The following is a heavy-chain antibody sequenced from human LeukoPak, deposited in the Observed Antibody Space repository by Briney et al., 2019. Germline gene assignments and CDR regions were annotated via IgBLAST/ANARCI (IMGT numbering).Heavy chain of an antibody. CDR1: GGSISSYY. Sequence: SETLSLTCSVSGGSISSYYWSWIRQPPGKGLEWIGYIYYSGSTNYNPSLKSRVTISVDTSKNQFSLKLSSVTAADTAVYYCARIGGTFAFDYWGQGTLVTVSS. J-gene: IGHJ4*02. CDR3: ARIGGTFAFDY. D-gene: IGHD4-23*01. CDR2: IYYSGST. V-gene: IGHV4-59*01.